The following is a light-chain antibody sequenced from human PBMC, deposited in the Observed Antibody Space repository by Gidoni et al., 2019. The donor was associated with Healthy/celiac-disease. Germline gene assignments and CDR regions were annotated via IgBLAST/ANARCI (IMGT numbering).Light chain of an antibody. Sequence: EMAWTQSTGTLSLSPGERATLSCRASQRVSSSYLAWYQQKPGQAPRLLIYGASSRATGIPDRFSGSGSGTDFTLTISRLEPEDFAVYYCQQYGSSPPFTFGPGTKVDIK. J-gene: IGKJ3*01. CDR2: GAS. V-gene: IGKV3-20*01. CDR3: QQYGSSPPFT. CDR1: QRVSSSY.